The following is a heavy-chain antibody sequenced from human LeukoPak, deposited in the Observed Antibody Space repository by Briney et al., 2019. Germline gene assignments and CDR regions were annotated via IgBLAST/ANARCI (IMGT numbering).Heavy chain of an antibody. Sequence: PGGSLRLSCAASGFTFSRHAMHWVRQAPGTGLEYVSAISSNGGSTYYGNSVKGRFTISRDNSKNKLYLQMGSLRTEDMAVYYCAREAVGAAIDYWGQGTLVTVSS. D-gene: IGHD1-26*01. J-gene: IGHJ4*02. CDR2: ISSNGGST. CDR1: GFTFSRHA. V-gene: IGHV3-64*01. CDR3: AREAVGAAIDY.